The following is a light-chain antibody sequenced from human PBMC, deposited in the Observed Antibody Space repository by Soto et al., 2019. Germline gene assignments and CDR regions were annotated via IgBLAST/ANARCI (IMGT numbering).Light chain of an antibody. J-gene: IGLJ1*01. CDR3: LLSSAGDRPYV. V-gene: IGLV7-46*01. Sequence: QAVVAQESSVTVSPGGTVTLTCGSSTGAVTNSHYPFWIQQRPGQAPKTLINVTTNNHSWTPARFSGSLLGGKAALTLSGAQPEDEADYYCLLSSAGDRPYVFGAGPKVTVL. CDR1: TGAVTNSHY. CDR2: VTT.